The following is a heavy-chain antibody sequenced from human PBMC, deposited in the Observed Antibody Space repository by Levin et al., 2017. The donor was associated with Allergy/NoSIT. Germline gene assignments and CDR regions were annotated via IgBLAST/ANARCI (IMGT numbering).Heavy chain of an antibody. V-gene: IGHV5-10-1*01. J-gene: IGHJ3*02. D-gene: IGHD3-22*01. CDR1: GYSFTSYW. CDR2: MDPSDSYT. CDR3: ARQARYYDSSGYYYDHDAFDI. Sequence: GESLKISCKGSGYSFTSYWISWVRQMPGKGLEWMGRMDPSDSYTNYSPSFQGHVTISADKSISTAYLQWSSLKASDTAMYYCARQARYYDSSGYYYDHDAFDIWGQGTMVTVSS.